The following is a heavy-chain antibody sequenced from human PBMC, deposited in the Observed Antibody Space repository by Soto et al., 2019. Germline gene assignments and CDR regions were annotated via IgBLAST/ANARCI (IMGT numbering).Heavy chain of an antibody. CDR2: IYYSGTT. CDR3: ARHSLGYSDFWSDPYYYYGMDV. D-gene: IGHD3-3*01. J-gene: IGHJ6*02. CDR1: GGSVSSGSDY. V-gene: IGHV4-61*01. Sequence: SETLSLTCTGSGGSVSSGSDYWSWIRQPPGKGLEWIGYIYYSGTTNYNPSLKSRVTISVDTSKNQFSLKLSSVTAADTAVYYSARHSLGYSDFWSDPYYYYGMDVWGQGTTVTVSS.